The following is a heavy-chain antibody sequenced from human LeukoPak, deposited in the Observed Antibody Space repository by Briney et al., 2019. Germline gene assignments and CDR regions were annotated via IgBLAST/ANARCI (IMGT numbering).Heavy chain of an antibody. V-gene: IGHV3-7*01. J-gene: IGHJ4*02. D-gene: IGHD3-22*01. CDR2: IKQDGSEK. CDR1: GFTFSSYW. Sequence: GGSLRLSCAASGFTFSSYWMSWVRQAPGKGLEWVANIKQDGSEKYYVDSVKGRFTISRDNAKNSLYLQMNSLRAEDTAVYYCARFRGPYYDSSPLDYWGQGTLVTVSS. CDR3: ARFRGPYYDSSPLDY.